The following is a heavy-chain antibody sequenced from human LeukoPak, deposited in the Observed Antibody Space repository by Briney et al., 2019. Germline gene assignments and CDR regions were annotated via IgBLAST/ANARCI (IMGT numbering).Heavy chain of an antibody. CDR3: AGYSYGYWFDP. J-gene: IGHJ5*02. CDR1: GGSISSYY. V-gene: IGHV4-59*05. CDR2: IYYSGST. Sequence: ASETLSLTCTVSGGSISSYYWSWIRQPPGKGLEWIGSIYYSGSTYYNPSLKSRVTISVDTSKNQFSLKLSSVTAADTAVYYCAGYSYGYWFDPWGQGTLVTVSS. D-gene: IGHD5-18*01.